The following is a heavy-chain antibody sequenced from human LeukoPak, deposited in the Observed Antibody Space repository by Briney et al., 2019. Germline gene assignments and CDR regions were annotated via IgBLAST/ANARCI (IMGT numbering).Heavy chain of an antibody. D-gene: IGHD2-2*01. V-gene: IGHV3-30-3*01. Sequence: GRSLRLSCAASGFTFSSYAMHWVRQAPGKGLEWVAVISYDGSNKYYADSVKGRFTISRDNSKNTLYLQMNSLRAEDTAVYYCARDILLSYHFDYWGQGTPVTVSS. CDR2: ISYDGSNK. J-gene: IGHJ4*02. CDR3: ARDILLSYHFDY. CDR1: GFTFSSYA.